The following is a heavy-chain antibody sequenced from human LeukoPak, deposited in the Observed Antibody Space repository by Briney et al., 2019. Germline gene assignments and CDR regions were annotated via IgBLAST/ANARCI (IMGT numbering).Heavy chain of an antibody. CDR2: IHYSGST. J-gene: IGHJ5*02. CDR1: GGSISSSAYH. Sequence: SETLSLTCTVSGGSISSSAYHWGWIRQPPGKGLEWIGSIHYSGSTYYNPSLKSRVTISEDTSKNQFSLKLSSVTAADTAVYYCARLKYYDILTGIRPRKYNWFDPWGQGTLVTVSS. CDR3: ARLKYYDILTGIRPRKYNWFDP. D-gene: IGHD3-9*01. V-gene: IGHV4-39*01.